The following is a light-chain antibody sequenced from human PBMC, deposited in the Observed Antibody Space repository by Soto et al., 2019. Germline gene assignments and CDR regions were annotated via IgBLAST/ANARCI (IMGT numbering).Light chain of an antibody. CDR1: QGIAPY. Sequence: DVQMTQSPSSLSASVGDRVTITCRASQGIAPYLAWFQQKPGKVPKLLIYAASTLQSGVPSRFSGSGSGTDFTLTISNLQPEDVATYYCQKYNSAPLTFGGGNKVDIK. V-gene: IGKV1-27*01. J-gene: IGKJ4*01. CDR3: QKYNSAPLT. CDR2: AAS.